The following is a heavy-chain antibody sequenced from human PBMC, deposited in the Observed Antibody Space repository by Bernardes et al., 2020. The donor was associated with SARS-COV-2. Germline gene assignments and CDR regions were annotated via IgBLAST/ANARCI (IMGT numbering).Heavy chain of an antibody. Sequence: ASMKVSCKASGYSFTTYGMHWVRQAPGQRPEWMGWINTDNGHTRYSEKFQGRVTITRDTSASTAYMEVSSLRSEDTAVYYCARDPVQRYPSLTGNFYYSFNGMDVWGQGTTVTVSS. J-gene: IGHJ6*02. D-gene: IGHD1-26*01. V-gene: IGHV1-3*04. CDR3: ARDPVQRYPSLTGNFYYSFNGMDV. CDR1: GYSFTTYG. CDR2: INTDNGHT.